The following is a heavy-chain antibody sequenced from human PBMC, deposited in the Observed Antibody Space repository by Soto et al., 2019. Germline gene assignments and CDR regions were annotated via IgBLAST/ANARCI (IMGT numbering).Heavy chain of an antibody. V-gene: IGHV1-69*02. CDR1: GGTFNNYT. J-gene: IGHJ4*02. Sequence: VQLVQSGAEVKKPGSSVKVSCKTSGGTFNNYTINWVRQAPGQGLEWMGRIITVVDIANSALKFRDRVSITTDKATSTAYMELSSLRSEDTAMYYCASEVTYTHFDYLFDNWGQGTLVTVSS. CDR3: ASEVTYTHFDYLFDN. CDR2: IITVVDIA. D-gene: IGHD2-21*02.